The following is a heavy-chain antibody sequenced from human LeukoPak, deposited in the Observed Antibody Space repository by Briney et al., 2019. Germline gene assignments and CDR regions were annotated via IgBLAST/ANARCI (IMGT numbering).Heavy chain of an antibody. CDR3: ARGSAGNDY. J-gene: IGHJ4*02. Sequence: LPGGSLRLSCAASGFTFSTYWMSWVRQAPGKGLEWVANIKQDGSEKYYVDSVKGRFTISRDNAENSLYLQMNSLRAEDTAMYYCARGSAGNDYWGQGTLVTVSS. CDR2: IKQDGSEK. CDR1: GFTFSTYW. V-gene: IGHV3-7*01. D-gene: IGHD6-13*01.